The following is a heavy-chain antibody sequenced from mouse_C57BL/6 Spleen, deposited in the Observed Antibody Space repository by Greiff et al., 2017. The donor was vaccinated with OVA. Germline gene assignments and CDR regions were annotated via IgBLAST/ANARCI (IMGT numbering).Heavy chain of an antibody. CDR2: INPGSGGT. D-gene: IGHD1-1*01. Sequence: VQLQQSGAELVRPGTSVKVSCKASGYAFTNYLIEWVKQRPGQGLEWIGVINPGSGGTNYNEKFKGKATLTADKSSSTAYMQLSSLTSEDSAVYFCARHYGTYYYAMDYWGQGTSVTVSS. J-gene: IGHJ4*01. CDR1: GYAFTNYL. V-gene: IGHV1-54*01. CDR3: ARHYGTYYYAMDY.